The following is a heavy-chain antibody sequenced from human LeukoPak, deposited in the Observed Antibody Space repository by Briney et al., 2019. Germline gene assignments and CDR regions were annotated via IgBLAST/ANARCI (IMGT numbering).Heavy chain of an antibody. V-gene: IGHV3-20*04. D-gene: IGHD1-26*01. CDR1: GFTFDDYG. J-gene: IGHJ4*02. CDR2: INRNGGST. CDR3: ARVKWDQVDYYFYY. Sequence: GGSLRLSCAAAGFTFDDYGMSWGRQAPGKGLEWVSGINRNGGSTNYADSVKGRFTISRDNAKNSLFVQMNSLRDEDTAVYYCARVKWDQVDYYFYYWGQGTPVTVSS.